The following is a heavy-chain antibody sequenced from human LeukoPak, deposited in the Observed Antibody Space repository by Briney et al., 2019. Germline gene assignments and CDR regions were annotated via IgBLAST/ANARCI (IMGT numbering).Heavy chain of an antibody. V-gene: IGHV3-30*02. D-gene: IGHD6-13*01. CDR3: ARVIADHYYYYYMDV. Sequence: GGSLRLSCAASGFTFSSYGMHWVRQAPGKGLEWVAFIRYDGSNKYYADSVKGRFTISRDNSKNTLCLQMNSLRAEDTAVYYCARVIADHYYYYYMDVWGKGTTVTVSS. J-gene: IGHJ6*03. CDR1: GFTFSSYG. CDR2: IRYDGSNK.